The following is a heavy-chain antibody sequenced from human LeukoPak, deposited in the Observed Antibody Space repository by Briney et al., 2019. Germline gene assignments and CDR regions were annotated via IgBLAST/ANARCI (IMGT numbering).Heavy chain of an antibody. Sequence: AETLSLTCGVYDLPFSGYYWSWVRQSPERGLEWIGEINDRGLTNYNQSLKSRVTLSVDPSKKQFSLTLTSVTAADTAMYFCARDPTTLYNVAYYFDTWGQGTLVTVSS. V-gene: IGHV4-34*01. CDR1: DLPFSGYY. CDR3: ARDPTTLYNVAYYFDT. J-gene: IGHJ4*02. D-gene: IGHD5/OR15-5a*01. CDR2: INDRGLT.